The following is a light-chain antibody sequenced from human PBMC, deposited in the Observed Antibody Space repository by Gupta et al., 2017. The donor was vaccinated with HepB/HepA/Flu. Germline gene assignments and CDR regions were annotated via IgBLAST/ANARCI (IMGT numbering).Light chain of an antibody. CDR2: WAS. J-gene: IGKJ4*01. CDR1: QSVLFRYKNKYF. Sequence: DIVITQSPYSLAVSLGERATINCRSSQSVLFRYKNKYFLNWYQQKPGQPPKLLIYWASTREYGVPDRFSGRGSGTDFTLTINSRQADDVAVYYCQQRHSSPFTFGRGTKVDIK. V-gene: IGKV4-1*01. CDR3: QQRHSSPFT.